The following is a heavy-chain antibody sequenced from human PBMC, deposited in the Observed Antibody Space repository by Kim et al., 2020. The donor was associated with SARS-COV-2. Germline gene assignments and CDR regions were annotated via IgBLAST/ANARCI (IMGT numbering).Heavy chain of an antibody. V-gene: IGHV1-18*01. D-gene: IGHD3-10*01. Sequence: ASVKVSCKASGYTFTSYGISWVRQAPGQGLEWMGWISAYNGNTNYAQKLQGRVTMTTDTSTSTAYMELRSLRSDDTAVYYCARVHVGLREDSQAPPHFYYGSGSPWGSWFDPWGQGTLVTVSS. CDR2: ISAYNGNT. J-gene: IGHJ5*02. CDR3: ARVHVGLREDSQAPPHFYYGSGSPWGSWFDP. CDR1: GYTFTSYG.